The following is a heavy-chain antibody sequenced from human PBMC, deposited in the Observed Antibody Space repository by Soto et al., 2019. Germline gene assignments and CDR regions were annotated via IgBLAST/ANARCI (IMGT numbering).Heavy chain of an antibody. CDR1: GFTFSSYA. CDR3: VAGYYYDSSVPNRYYYYGIDV. V-gene: IGHV3-23*01. D-gene: IGHD3-22*01. Sequence: PGGSLRLSCAASGFTFSSYAMSWVGQAPGKGLEWVSAISGSGGSTYYADSVKGRFTISRDNSKNTLYLQMNSLRAEDTAVYYCVAGYYYDSSVPNRYYYYGIDVWGQGTTVTVSS. CDR2: ISGSGGST. J-gene: IGHJ6*02.